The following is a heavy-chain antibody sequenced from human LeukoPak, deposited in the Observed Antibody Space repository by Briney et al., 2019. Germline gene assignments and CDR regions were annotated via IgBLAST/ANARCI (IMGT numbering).Heavy chain of an antibody. J-gene: IGHJ4*02. CDR1: GFTFSSYS. V-gene: IGHV3-7*01. CDR2: IKQDGSEK. CDR3: ARDLGPDSDY. D-gene: IGHD7-27*01. Sequence: PGGSLRLSCAASGFTFSSYSMNWVRQAPGKGLEWVANIKQDGSEKYYVDSVKGRFTISRDNAKNSLYLQMNSLRAEDTAVYYCARDLGPDSDYWGQGTLVTVSS.